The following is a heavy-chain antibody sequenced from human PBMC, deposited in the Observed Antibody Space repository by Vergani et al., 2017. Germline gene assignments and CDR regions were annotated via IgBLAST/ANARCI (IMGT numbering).Heavy chain of an antibody. CDR2: INAGNGNT. CDR3: AGDQGRLWFGVLFYGMDV. CDR1: GYTFTSYA. V-gene: IGHV1-3*01. J-gene: IGHJ6*02. D-gene: IGHD3-10*01. Sequence: QVQLVQSGAEVKKPGASVKVSCKASGYTFTSYAMHWVRQAPGQRLEWMGWINAGNGNTKYSQKFQGRVTITRDTSASTAYMELSSLRSEGTAVYYWAGDQGRLWFGVLFYGMDVWGQETTVTVSS.